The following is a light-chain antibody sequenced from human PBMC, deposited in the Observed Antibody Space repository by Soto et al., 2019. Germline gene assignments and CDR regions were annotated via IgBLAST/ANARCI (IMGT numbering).Light chain of an antibody. Sequence: QSALTQPASVSGSPGQSITISCTGTSSDVGGYNYVSWYQQYPGKAPKLTIYDVSHRPSGVSNRFSGSKSGNTASLTISGLQAEDEADYYCGSYTSTTTIVVFGGGTKVTVL. CDR1: SSDVGGYNY. J-gene: IGLJ2*01. V-gene: IGLV2-14*01. CDR2: DVS. CDR3: GSYTSTTTIVV.